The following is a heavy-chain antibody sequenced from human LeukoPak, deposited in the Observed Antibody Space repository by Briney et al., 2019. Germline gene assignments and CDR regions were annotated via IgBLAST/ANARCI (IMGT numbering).Heavy chain of an antibody. Sequence: ASVKVSCKASGYTLTSYAMNWVRQAPGQGLEWMGWINTNTGNPTYAQGFTGRFVFSLDTSVSTAYLQISSLKAEDTAVYYCARENWNYVAYYFDYWGQGTLVTVSS. CDR3: ARENWNYVAYYFDY. CDR1: GYTLTSYA. CDR2: INTNTGNP. V-gene: IGHV7-4-1*02. D-gene: IGHD1-7*01. J-gene: IGHJ4*02.